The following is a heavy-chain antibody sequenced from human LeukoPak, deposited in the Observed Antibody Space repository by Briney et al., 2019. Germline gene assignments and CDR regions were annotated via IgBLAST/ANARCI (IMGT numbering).Heavy chain of an antibody. Sequence: SGGSLRLSCAPSGFSVGDKYMSWVRQAPGKGLEWAALIWVALETFDAGSVRGRLAVSKDNSRHTLYLQMNSLGVEDTSFYYCARDSNSFPSFFYLWGQGTLVTVSS. J-gene: IGHJ4*02. D-gene: IGHD4-23*01. V-gene: IGHV3-53*01. CDR2: IWVALET. CDR1: GFSVGDKY. CDR3: ARDSNSFPSFFYL.